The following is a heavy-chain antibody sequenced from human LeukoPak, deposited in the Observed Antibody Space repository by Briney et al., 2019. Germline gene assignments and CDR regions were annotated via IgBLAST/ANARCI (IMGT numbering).Heavy chain of an antibody. CDR3: ARDGGSSSWYEFHEGLY. CDR1: GFTFSSYW. CDR2: IKQDGSEK. Sequence: GGSLRLSCAASGFTFSSYWMSWVRQAPGKGLEWVANIKQDGSEKYYVDSVKGRFTISRDNAKNSLYLQMNSLRAEDTAVYYCARDGGSSSWYEFHEGLYWGQGTLVTVSS. D-gene: IGHD6-13*01. J-gene: IGHJ4*02. V-gene: IGHV3-7*01.